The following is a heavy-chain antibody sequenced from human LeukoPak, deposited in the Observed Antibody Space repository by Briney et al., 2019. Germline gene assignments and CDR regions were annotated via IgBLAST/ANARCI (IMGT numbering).Heavy chain of an antibody. CDR2: ISGSGGST. CDR1: GFTFSSYA. D-gene: IGHD2-2*01. Sequence: GGSLRLSCAASGFTFSSYAMSWVRQAPGKGLEWVSAISGSGGSTYYADSVKGRFTISRDNSKNTLYLQMNSLRAEDTAVYYCAKAEGIVVVPAARNYYYYYGMDVWGQGTTVTVSS. V-gene: IGHV3-23*01. J-gene: IGHJ6*02. CDR3: AKAEGIVVVPAARNYYYYYGMDV.